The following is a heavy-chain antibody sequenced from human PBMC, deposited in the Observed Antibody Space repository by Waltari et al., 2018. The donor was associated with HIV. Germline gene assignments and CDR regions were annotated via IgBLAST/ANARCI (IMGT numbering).Heavy chain of an antibody. CDR1: GFTVSRNY. Sequence: EVQLVESGGGLVQPGGSLRLSCAASGFTVSRNYMSWVRQAPGKGLEWVSVIYSGGSTYYADSVKGRFTISRDNSKNTLYLQMNSLRAEDTAVYYCARIRELELSCFDYWGQGTLVTVSS. CDR2: IYSGGST. CDR3: ARIRELELSCFDY. D-gene: IGHD1-7*01. V-gene: IGHV3-66*02. J-gene: IGHJ4*02.